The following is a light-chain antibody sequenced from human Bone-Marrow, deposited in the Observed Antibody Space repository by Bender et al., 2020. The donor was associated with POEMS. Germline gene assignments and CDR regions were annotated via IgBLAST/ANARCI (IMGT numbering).Light chain of an antibody. CDR3: CSYVHTYVQ. J-gene: IGLJ2*01. CDR1: SNDVGSYNL. Sequence: QSALTQPASVSGSPGQSITISCTGTSNDVGSYNLVSWYQQHPGKAPKLMIYEGNERPSGVSNRFSGSKSGNTASLTISGIQADDEAHYYCCSYVHTYVQFGGGTKVTVL. V-gene: IGLV2-23*01. CDR2: EGN.